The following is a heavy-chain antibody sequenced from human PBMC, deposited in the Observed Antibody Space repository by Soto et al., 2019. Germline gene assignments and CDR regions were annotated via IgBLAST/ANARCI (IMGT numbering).Heavy chain of an antibody. V-gene: IGHV3-48*02. D-gene: IGHD3-10*01. CDR1: GFTFSKYS. Sequence: PGGSLRLSCVASGFTFSKYSMNWVRQAQGKGLEWVSYIDSQSGTIKYTDSVRGRFTISRDNAKNSLYLQMNSLRDEDTAVYYCASDLSGRADVWGQGTTVTVSS. J-gene: IGHJ6*02. CDR3: ASDLSGRADV. CDR2: IDSQSGTI.